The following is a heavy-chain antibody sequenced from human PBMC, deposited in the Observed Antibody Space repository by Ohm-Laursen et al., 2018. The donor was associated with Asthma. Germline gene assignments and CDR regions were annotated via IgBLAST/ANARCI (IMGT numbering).Heavy chain of an antibody. CDR3: AKDLGTVTKGYFDY. CDR1: GFTFSSYS. J-gene: IGHJ4*02. D-gene: IGHD4-17*01. CDR2: ISSSSSYI. V-gene: IGHV3-21*04. Sequence: GSLRLSCTASGFTFSSYSMNWVRQAPGKGLEWVSSISSSSSYIYYADSVEGRFTISRDNSKNTMYLQMNSLRAEDTAVYYCAKDLGTVTKGYFDYWGQGTLVTVSS.